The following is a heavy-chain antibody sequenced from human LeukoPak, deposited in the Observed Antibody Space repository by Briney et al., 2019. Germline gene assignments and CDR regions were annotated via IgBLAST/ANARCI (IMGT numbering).Heavy chain of an antibody. V-gene: IGHV3-43*02. CDR1: GFTFSDYA. CDR3: AKELSTGSGGACGGACYWARPFDY. D-gene: IGHD2-21*02. CDR2: VRVVGKNT. J-gene: IGHJ4*02. Sequence: GGSLRLSCAASGFTFSDYAMHWVRQPPGKSLEWVSLVRVVGKNTYFEDSLKGRFIISRDNSKNSLYLQMNSLRTEDTAFYYCAKELSTGSGGACGGACYWARPFDYWGQGILVTVSS.